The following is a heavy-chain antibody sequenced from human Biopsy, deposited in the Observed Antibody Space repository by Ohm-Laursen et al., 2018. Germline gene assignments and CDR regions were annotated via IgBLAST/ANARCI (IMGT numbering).Heavy chain of an antibody. Sequence: SVKVSCKASGFSFTGYYMHWVRQAPGQGLEWMGMINPSGSTTSYPQIFQGRVTMTRDTSKSTVYMELSSLRSADTAVYFCARNTGWYGDLYYFDYWGQGALVTVSS. D-gene: IGHD6-19*01. CDR3: ARNTGWYGDLYYFDY. CDR1: GFSFTGYY. CDR2: INPSGSTT. J-gene: IGHJ4*02. V-gene: IGHV1-46*01.